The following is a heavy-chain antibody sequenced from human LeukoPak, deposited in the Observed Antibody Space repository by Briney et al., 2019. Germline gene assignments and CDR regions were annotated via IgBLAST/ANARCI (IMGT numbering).Heavy chain of an antibody. CDR3: ARQGLDSSSWYEGAYNWFDP. Sequence: SETLSLTCTVSGSSIRSSSYYWGWMRQPPGKGLEWIGGIYYSGSTYYNPSLKSRVTISVDTSKNQFSLKLSSVTAADTAVYYCARQGLDSSSWYEGAYNWFDPWGQGTLVTVSS. J-gene: IGHJ5*02. CDR1: GSSIRSSSYY. CDR2: IYYSGST. V-gene: IGHV4-39*01. D-gene: IGHD6-13*01.